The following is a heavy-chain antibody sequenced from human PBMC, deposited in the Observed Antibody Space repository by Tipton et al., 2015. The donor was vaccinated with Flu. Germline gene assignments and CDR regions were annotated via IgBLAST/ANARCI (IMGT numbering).Heavy chain of an antibody. V-gene: IGHV4-38-2*01. J-gene: IGHJ5*02. D-gene: IGHD4-11*01. Sequence: TLSLTCAVSGDSIRNDYFWGWIRQPPGKGLEWIATIHRSGSTKYNPSLKSRVTISVDTSKNHFSLEMRSVTAADVAVYYCARRDFSNYVSDPKNWFDRWGQGPRSPSPQ. CDR2: IHRSGST. CDR3: ARRDFSNYVSDPKNWFDR. CDR1: GDSIRNDYF.